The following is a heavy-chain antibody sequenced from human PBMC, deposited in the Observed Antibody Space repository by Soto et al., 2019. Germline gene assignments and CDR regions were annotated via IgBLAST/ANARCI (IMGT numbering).Heavy chain of an antibody. CDR1: RFSLSTSGVG. Sequence: SGPTLVNPPQTLTLPCTFSRFSLSTSGVGVGWIRQPPGKALEWLALIFWDDDKRYSPSLKSRITVTKDTSKNEVGLTMTSMDPVDTATYYCAHSTNYYDSSGYYLYYFEYWGQGTPVTVSS. CDR2: IFWDDDK. V-gene: IGHV2-5*02. J-gene: IGHJ4*02. D-gene: IGHD3-22*01. CDR3: AHSTNYYDSSGYYLYYFEY.